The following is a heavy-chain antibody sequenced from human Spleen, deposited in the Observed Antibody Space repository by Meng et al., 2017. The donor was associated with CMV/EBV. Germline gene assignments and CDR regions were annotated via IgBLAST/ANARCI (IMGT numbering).Heavy chain of an antibody. CDR1: GVTVTSNY. Sequence: LCCAASGVTVTSNYMGWVRQAPGKGLEWVSIIYNDGGAFYADSVKGRFIISRDSSRNTLYLQMNSLRAEDTAVYYCASGLAGRVAFDYWGQGTLVTVSS. CDR2: IYNDGGA. V-gene: IGHV3-53*01. CDR3: ASGLAGRVAFDY. J-gene: IGHJ4*02. D-gene: IGHD3-3*02.